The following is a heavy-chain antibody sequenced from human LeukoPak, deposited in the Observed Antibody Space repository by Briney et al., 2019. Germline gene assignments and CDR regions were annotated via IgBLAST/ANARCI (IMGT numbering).Heavy chain of an antibody. CDR3: ARLNDFWSGR. CDR2: IYYSGST. Sequence: KSSDTLSLTCTLSGGSIISSSYYWCCIRQPPGKGLEWIGSIYYSGSTYYNPSLKSRVTISVDTSKTQSSLKLSSVTAADTAVYYCARLNDFWSGRWGQGTLVTVSS. CDR1: GGSIISSSYY. J-gene: IGHJ4*02. V-gene: IGHV4-39*01. D-gene: IGHD3-3*01.